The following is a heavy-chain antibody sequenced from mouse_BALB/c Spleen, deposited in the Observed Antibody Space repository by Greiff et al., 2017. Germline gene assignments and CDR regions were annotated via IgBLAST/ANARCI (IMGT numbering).Heavy chain of an antibody. CDR3: ATGTGWYFDV. V-gene: IGHV1-7*01. D-gene: IGHD4-1*01. CDR2: INPSTGYT. J-gene: IGHJ1*01. CDR1: GYTFTSYW. Sequence: QVHVKQSGAELAKPGASVKMSCKASGYTFTSYWMHWVKQRPGQGLEWIGYINPSTGYTEYNQKFKDKATLTADKSSSTAYMQLSSLTSEDSAVYYCATGTGWYFDVWGAGTTVTVSS.